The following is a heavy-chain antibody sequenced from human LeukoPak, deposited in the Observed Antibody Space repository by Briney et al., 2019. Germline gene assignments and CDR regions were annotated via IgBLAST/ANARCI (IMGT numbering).Heavy chain of an antibody. D-gene: IGHD6-19*01. CDR3: AKWAVAGKGGLDY. J-gene: IGHJ4*02. Sequence: GGPLRLSCAPSGFTFSSSAMHWVRQAPGRGLEHVSAINSNGGTTYYADSVRGRFTISRDNSKNTLYLQMGSLRAEDMAVYYCAKWAVAGKGGLDYWGQGILVTISS. V-gene: IGHV3-64*02. CDR1: GFTFSSSA. CDR2: INSNGGTT.